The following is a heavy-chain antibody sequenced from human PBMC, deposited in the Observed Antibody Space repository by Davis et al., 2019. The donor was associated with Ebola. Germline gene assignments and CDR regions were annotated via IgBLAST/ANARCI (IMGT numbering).Heavy chain of an antibody. V-gene: IGHV5-51*01. D-gene: IGHD4/OR15-4a*01. CDR1: GYNFNSYW. Sequence: GESLKISCEGSGYNFNSYWIAWVRQMPGKGPEWMGIIYSGDSDTRYSPSFEGQVTISVDRSISTAHLQWSSLKASDTAIYYCARQASLYGAIDYWGQGTLVTVSS. CDR3: ARQASLYGAIDY. J-gene: IGHJ4*02. CDR2: IYSGDSDT.